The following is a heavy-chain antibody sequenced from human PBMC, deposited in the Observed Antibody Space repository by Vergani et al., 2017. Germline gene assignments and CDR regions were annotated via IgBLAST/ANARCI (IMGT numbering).Heavy chain of an antibody. D-gene: IGHD2-2*01. V-gene: IGHV1-69*02. Sequence: QVQLLQSGAEVKKPGSSVKVSCKASGGTFSSYTISWVRQAPGQGLEWMGRIIPILGIANYAQKFQGRVTITADKSTSTAYMELSSLRSEDTAVYYCASFCSSTSCFYFDYWGQGTLVTVSS. CDR1: GGTFSSYT. CDR2: IIPILGIA. CDR3: ASFCSSTSCFYFDY. J-gene: IGHJ4*02.